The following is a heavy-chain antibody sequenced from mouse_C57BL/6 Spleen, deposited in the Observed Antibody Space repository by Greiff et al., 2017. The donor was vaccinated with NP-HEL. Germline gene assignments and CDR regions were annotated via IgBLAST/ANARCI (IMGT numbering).Heavy chain of an antibody. V-gene: IGHV1-26*01. CDR3: ARRLDSSGYGFAY. CDR1: GYTFTDYY. Sequence: EVQLQQSGPELVKPGASVKISCKASGYTFTDYYMNWVKQSHGKSLEWIGDINPNNGGTSYNQKFKGKATLTVDKSSSTAYMELRSLTSEDSAVYDCARRLDSSGYGFAYWGQGTLVTVSA. J-gene: IGHJ3*01. D-gene: IGHD3-2*02. CDR2: INPNNGGT.